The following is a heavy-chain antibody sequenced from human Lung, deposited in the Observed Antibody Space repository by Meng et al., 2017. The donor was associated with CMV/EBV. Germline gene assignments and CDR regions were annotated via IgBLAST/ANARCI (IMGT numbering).Heavy chain of an antibody. CDR3: LLIAGTTEGGVDAFDV. CDR1: GFTFSRDW. CDR2: VDSAGTGT. D-gene: IGHD1-26*01. J-gene: IGHJ3*01. Sequence: GGSXRLXCAASGFTFSRDWMHWVRQAPGKGLMWVARVDSAGTGTSYADSVKGRFTISRDNARNTLYLQMNSLRVEDTAVYYCLLIAGTTEGGVDAFDVWGQVTXVTV. V-gene: IGHV3-74*01.